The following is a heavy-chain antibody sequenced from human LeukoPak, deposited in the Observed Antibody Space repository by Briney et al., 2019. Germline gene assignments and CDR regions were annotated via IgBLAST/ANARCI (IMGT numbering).Heavy chain of an antibody. CDR2: ISSSSSYI. CDR3: ASSQAYYDSSGSSCWYFDL. D-gene: IGHD3-22*01. J-gene: IGHJ2*01. CDR1: GFTFSSYS. V-gene: IGHV3-21*01. Sequence: GRSLRLSCAASGFTFSSYSMNWVRQAPGKGLEWVSSISSSSSYIYYADSVKGRFTISRDNAKNSLYLQMNSLRAEDTAVYYCASSQAYYDSSGSSCWYFDLWGRGTLVTVSS.